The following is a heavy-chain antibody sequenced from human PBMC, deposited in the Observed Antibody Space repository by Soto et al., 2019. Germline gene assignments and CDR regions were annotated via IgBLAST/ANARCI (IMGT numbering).Heavy chain of an antibody. D-gene: IGHD6-13*01. CDR2: IYYSGNT. CDR1: GGSISSGDYY. Sequence: QVQLQESGPGLVKPSQTLSLTCTVSGGSISSGDYYWSWIRQPPGKGLEWIGYIYYSGNTKYNPSLKSRVTISVDTSKSQFSLKLSSVTAADTAVYYCAIIGNIANWFDPWGQGTLVTVSS. CDR3: AIIGNIANWFDP. J-gene: IGHJ5*02. V-gene: IGHV4-30-4*01.